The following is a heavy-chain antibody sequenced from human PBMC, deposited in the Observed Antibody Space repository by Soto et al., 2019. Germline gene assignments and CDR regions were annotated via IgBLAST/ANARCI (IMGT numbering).Heavy chain of an antibody. D-gene: IGHD4-17*01. CDR2: IYYSGST. CDR3: ARDRTVTLAYPPYYYGMDV. J-gene: IGHJ6*02. V-gene: IGHV4-30-4*01. Sequence: QVQLQESGPGLVKPSQTLSLTCTVSGGSISSGDYYWSWIRQPPGKGLEWIGYIYYSGSTYYNPSLKRRVTISVDTSKNQFSLKLSSVTAADTAVYYCARDRTVTLAYPPYYYGMDVWGQGTTVTVSS. CDR1: GGSISSGDYY.